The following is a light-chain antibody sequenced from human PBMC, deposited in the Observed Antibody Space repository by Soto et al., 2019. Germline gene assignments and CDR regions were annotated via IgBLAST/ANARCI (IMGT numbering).Light chain of an antibody. V-gene: IGLV9-49*01. Sequence: QSVLTQPPSASASLGASVTLTCTLSSGYSNYKVDWYQQRPGKGPRFVMRVGSGWIVGSKGDGIPDRFSVLGSGLNRYLTINNIQEEDESDYHCGADHGSGSNFPLVFGGGTKLTVL. CDR3: GADHGSGSNFPLV. J-gene: IGLJ2*01. CDR2: VGSGWIVG. CDR1: SGYSNYK.